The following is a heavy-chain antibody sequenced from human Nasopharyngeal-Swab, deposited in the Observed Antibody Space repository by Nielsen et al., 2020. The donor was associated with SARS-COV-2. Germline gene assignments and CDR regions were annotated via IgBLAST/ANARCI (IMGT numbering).Heavy chain of an antibody. CDR2: INHSGST. CDR3: ARGPQGGSRRPYYFDY. D-gene: IGHD1-26*01. Sequence: WIRQPPGKGLEWIGEINHSGSTNYNPSLKSRVTISVDTSKNQFSLKLSSVTAAHTAVYYCARGPQGGSRRPYYFDYWGQGTLVTVSS. V-gene: IGHV4-34*01. J-gene: IGHJ4*02.